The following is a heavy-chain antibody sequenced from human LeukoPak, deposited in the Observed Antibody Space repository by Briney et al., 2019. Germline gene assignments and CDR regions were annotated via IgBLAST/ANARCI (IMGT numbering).Heavy chain of an antibody. CDR2: IIPIFGTA. Sequence: ASVKVSCKASGYTFTGYYMHWVRQAPGQGLEWMGGIIPIFGTANYAQKFQGRVTITADKSTSTAYMELSSLRSEDTAVYYCARGDNYLYYYYMDVWGKGTTVTVSS. CDR3: ARGDNYLYYYYMDV. J-gene: IGHJ6*03. V-gene: IGHV1-69*06. CDR1: GYTFTGYY.